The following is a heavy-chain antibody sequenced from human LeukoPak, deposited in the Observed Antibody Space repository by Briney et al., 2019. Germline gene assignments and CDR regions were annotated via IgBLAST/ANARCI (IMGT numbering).Heavy chain of an antibody. CDR2: IIPIFGTA. J-gene: IGHJ3*02. D-gene: IGHD1-26*01. V-gene: IGHV1-69*05. Sequence: SVKVSCKASGGTFSSYAISWVRQAPGQGLEWMGGIIPIFGTANYAQKFQGRVTITTDESTSTAYMELSSLRSEDTAVYYCARVPSGSYGRDAFDIWGQGTMVTVSS. CDR3: ARVPSGSYGRDAFDI. CDR1: GGTFSSYA.